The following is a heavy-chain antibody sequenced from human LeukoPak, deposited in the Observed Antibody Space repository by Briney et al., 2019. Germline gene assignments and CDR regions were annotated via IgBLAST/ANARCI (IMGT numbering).Heavy chain of an antibody. CDR1: GFTFXSYA. J-gene: IGHJ4*02. D-gene: IGHD1-26*01. CDR2: ISGSGGST. CDR3: XKDXIVGATKPFDY. V-gene: IGHV3-23*01. Sequence: XXAXGFTFXSYAMSWVRQAPGKGLEWVSAISGSGGSTYYADSVKGRFTISRDNSKNTVYLQMNSLRDEDTAVYYCXKDXIVGATKPFDYWGQGTLVTVSS.